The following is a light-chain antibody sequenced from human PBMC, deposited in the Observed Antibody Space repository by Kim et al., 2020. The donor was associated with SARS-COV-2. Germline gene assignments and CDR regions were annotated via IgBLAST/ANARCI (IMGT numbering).Light chain of an antibody. CDR2: VAS. CDR1: QGMSSS. J-gene: IGKJ1*01. Sequence: APVGYSVTVACRASQGMSSSIAGYQRRPEKAPQLPVSVASSLQSGVPSRFSGSGAGTDFTLTICSLQPEDIATYYCQQANSFPLTFGQGTTGDIK. V-gene: IGKV1-12*01. CDR3: QQANSFPLT.